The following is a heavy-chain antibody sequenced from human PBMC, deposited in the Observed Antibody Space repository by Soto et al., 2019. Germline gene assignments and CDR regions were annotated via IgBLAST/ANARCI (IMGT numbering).Heavy chain of an antibody. J-gene: IGHJ4*02. V-gene: IGHV4-30-2*01. CDR1: GGSISSGGYS. CDR3: ARGHPFH. CDR2: IYHSGST. Sequence: QLQLQESGSGLVKPSQTLSLTCAVSGGSISSGGYSWIWIRQPPGKGLEWSGYIYHSGSTYYNPTLTSRVTMSVDSSQNQFSLKLSSGTAAYAAVYYCARGHPFHCGQGTLVTVAS.